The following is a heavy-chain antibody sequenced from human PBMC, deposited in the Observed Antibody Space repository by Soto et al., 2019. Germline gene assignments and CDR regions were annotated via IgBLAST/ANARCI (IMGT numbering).Heavy chain of an antibody. V-gene: IGHV1-18*04. CDR2: ISAYNGNT. D-gene: IGHD2-8*01. J-gene: IGHJ4*02. Sequence: ASVKVSCKASGYTFTSYGISWVRQAPGQGLEWMGWISAYNGNTNYAQKLQGRVTMTTDTFTSTAYMELRSLRSDDTAVYYCARDGVDIVLMVYAADFDYWGQGTLVTVSS. CDR3: ARDGVDIVLMVYAADFDY. CDR1: GYTFTSYG.